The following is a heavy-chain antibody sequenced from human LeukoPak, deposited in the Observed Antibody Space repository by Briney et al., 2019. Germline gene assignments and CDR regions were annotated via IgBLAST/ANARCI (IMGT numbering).Heavy chain of an antibody. D-gene: IGHD2-2*01. CDR3: ARDWYCSSTSCYWGHMDV. CDR2: TYYRSKWYN. V-gene: IGHV6-1*01. J-gene: IGHJ6*03. CDR1: GDSVSSNSAA. Sequence: SQTLSLTCAISGDSVSSNSAAWNWIRQSPSRGLEWLGRTYYRSKWYNDYAVSMKSRITINPDTSKNQFSLQLNSVTPEDTAVYYCARDWYCSSTSCYWGHMDVWGKGTTVTISS.